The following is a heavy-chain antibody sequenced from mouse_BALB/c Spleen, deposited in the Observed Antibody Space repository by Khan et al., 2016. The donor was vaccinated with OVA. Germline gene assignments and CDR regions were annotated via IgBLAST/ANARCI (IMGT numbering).Heavy chain of an antibody. CDR1: GYIFTKFW. CDR3: VRSWDSYYFDY. Sequence: QVRLQQSGAELARPGASVKLSCKASGYIFTKFWMQWVKQRPGQGLEWIGAIYPGNGDTRYTQRFKGKATLTADESSRRAYMQLSSLASEDSAVYYCVRSWDSYYFDYWGQGTTLTVSS. D-gene: IGHD4-1*01. CDR2: IYPGNGDT. V-gene: IGHV1-87*01. J-gene: IGHJ2*01.